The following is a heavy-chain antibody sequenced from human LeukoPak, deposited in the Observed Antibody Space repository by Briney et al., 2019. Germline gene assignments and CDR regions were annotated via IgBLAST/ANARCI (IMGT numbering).Heavy chain of an antibody. J-gene: IGHJ6*03. Sequence: SETLSLTCTVSGGSISSGSYYWSWIRQPAGKGLEWIGRIYTSGSTNYNPSLKSRVTMSVDTSKNQFSLKLSSVTAADTAVYYCARTRYDYYDSSGEVSYYMDVWGKGTTVTISS. CDR3: ARTRYDYYDSSGEVSYYMDV. CDR2: IYTSGST. V-gene: IGHV4-61*02. D-gene: IGHD3-22*01. CDR1: GGSISSGSYY.